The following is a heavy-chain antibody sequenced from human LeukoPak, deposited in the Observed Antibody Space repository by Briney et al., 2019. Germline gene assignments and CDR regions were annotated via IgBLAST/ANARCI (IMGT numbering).Heavy chain of an antibody. CDR1: GFTLSSHW. CDR3: ARDHTAAGIIFDY. J-gene: IGHJ4*02. D-gene: IGHD5-18*01. CDR2: INQDGSEK. Sequence: GGSLRLSCAASGFTLSSHWMSWVRQAPGKGSEWVANINQDGSEKYYVDSVKGRFIISRDNAKNSLHLQMNSLRAEDTAVYYCARDHTAAGIIFDYWGQGTLVTVSS. V-gene: IGHV3-7*01.